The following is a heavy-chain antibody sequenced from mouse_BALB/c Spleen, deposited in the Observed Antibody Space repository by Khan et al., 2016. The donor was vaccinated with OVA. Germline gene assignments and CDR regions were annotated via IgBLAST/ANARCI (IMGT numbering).Heavy chain of an antibody. CDR1: GYSITSGYA. CDR2: ISYSGGT. J-gene: IGHJ2*01. CDR3: ARGNYSGYYFDY. V-gene: IGHV3-2*02. D-gene: IGHD1-1*01. Sequence: EVQLQESGPGLVKPSQSLSLTCTVTGYSITSGYAWNWIRQFPGNKLEWMGYISYSGGTSYNPSLKSRISITRDKSKNQFFLQLNSVTTEDTATYYWARGNYSGYYFDYWGQGTTLTVSS.